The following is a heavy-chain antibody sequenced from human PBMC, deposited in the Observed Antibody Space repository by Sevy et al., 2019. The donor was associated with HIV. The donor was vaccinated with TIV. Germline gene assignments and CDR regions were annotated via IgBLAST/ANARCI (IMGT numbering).Heavy chain of an antibody. Sequence: GGSLRLSCVASGFTFSDSWMTWVRQAPGKGLERIAFINEDGSRLGYVDSVRGRFTISRGNTKNSLYLQMNSLRAEDTAVYFCARDRAYSALDYWGQGTLVTVSS. CDR2: INEDGSRL. V-gene: IGHV3-7*01. CDR1: GFTFSDSW. CDR3: ARDRAYSALDY. D-gene: IGHD5-18*01. J-gene: IGHJ4*02.